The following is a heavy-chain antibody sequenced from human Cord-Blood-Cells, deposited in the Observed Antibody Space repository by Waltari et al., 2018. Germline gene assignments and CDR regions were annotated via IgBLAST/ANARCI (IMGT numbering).Heavy chain of an antibody. V-gene: IGHV4-39*01. Sequence: QLQLQESGPGLVKPSETLSLTCTVSGGSISSSSYYWGWIRQPPGKGLEWIGSIYYSGRTYYNPSLKGRVTISVDTSKNQFSLKLSSVTAADTAVYYCARQGYNWNFDYWGQGTLVTVSS. CDR1: GGSISSSSYY. D-gene: IGHD1-20*01. CDR3: ARQGYNWNFDY. J-gene: IGHJ4*02. CDR2: IYYSGRT.